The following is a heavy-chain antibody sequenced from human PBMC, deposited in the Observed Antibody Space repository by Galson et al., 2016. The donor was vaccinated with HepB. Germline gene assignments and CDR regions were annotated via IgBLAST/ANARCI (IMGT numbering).Heavy chain of an antibody. V-gene: IGHV5-10-1*01. D-gene: IGHD2-15*01. Sequence: QSGAEVKKPGESLRISYKDSGYSFSTYWIIWVRQMPGKGLEWMGRIDPSDSYTNYSPSFQGHVTISADKSISTAYLQWSSLKASDTGIYYCARQGSSAGELYYYYGMDVWGQGTTVTVSS. CDR3: ARQGSSAGELYYYYGMDV. J-gene: IGHJ6*02. CDR1: GYSFSTYW. CDR2: IDPSDSYT.